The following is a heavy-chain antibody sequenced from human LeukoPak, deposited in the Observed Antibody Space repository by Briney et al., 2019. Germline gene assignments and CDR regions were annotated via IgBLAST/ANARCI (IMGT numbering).Heavy chain of an antibody. CDR2: INHSGST. CDR3: ARHDALRYFDWLLRSHAFDI. CDR1: GGTFSGYY. Sequence: PSETLSLTCAVYGGTFSGYYWSWLRQPPGKGLEWIGEINHSGSTNYNPSLKSRVTISVDTSKNQFSLNLSSVTAADTAVYYCARHDALRYFDWLLRSHAFDIWGQGTMVTVSS. D-gene: IGHD3-9*01. J-gene: IGHJ3*02. V-gene: IGHV4-34*01.